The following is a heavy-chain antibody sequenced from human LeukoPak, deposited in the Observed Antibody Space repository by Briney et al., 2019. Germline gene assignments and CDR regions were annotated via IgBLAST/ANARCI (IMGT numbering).Heavy chain of an antibody. CDR1: GLTFSSYA. J-gene: IGHJ4*02. CDR2: ISGSGGST. Sequence: PGGSLRLSCAASGLTFSSYAMSWVRQAPGKGLEWVSAISGSGGSTYYADSVKGRFTISRDNSKDTLYLQMNSLRAEDTAVYYCAGQLWSKSRADYWGQGTLVTVSS. CDR3: AGQLWSKSRADY. D-gene: IGHD5-18*01. V-gene: IGHV3-23*01.